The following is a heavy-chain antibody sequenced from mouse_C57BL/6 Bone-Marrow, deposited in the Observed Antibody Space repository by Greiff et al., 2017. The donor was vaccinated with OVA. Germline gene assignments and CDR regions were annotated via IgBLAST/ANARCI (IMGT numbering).Heavy chain of an antibody. V-gene: IGHV5-16*01. Sequence: EVKLVESEGGLVQPGSSMKLSCTASGFTFSDYYMAWVRQVPEKGLEWVANINYDGSSTYYLDSLKSRFIISRDNAKNILYLQMSSLKSEDTATYYCARDQLRGYFDYWGQGTTLTVSS. CDR1: GFTFSDYY. D-gene: IGHD1-1*01. CDR2: INYDGSST. CDR3: ARDQLRGYFDY. J-gene: IGHJ2*01.